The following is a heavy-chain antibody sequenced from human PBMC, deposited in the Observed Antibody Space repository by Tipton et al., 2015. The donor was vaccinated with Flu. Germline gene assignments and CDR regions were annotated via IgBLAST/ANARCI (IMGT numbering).Heavy chain of an antibody. J-gene: IGHJ4*02. CDR1: GFSFSNSW. CDR3: SKSLDY. Sequence: QLMQSGGGLVQPGGSLRLSCAASGFSFSNSWMDWVRQTPGKGLEWVANIKQDGSEKYYVDSVKGRFTISRDNAKNSLYLQMNSLRAEDTAVYYCSKSLDYWGQGTLVTVSS. CDR2: IKQDGSEK. V-gene: IGHV3-7*01.